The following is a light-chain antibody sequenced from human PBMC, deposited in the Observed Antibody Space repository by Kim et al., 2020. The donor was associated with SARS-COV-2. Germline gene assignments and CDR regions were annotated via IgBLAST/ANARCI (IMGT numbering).Light chain of an antibody. Sequence: EIVLTQSPGTLSLSPGDTATLSCRAGQSVSSSHLAWYQQKPGQAPRLLIYAASRRATGIPDRFSGSGSGTDFTLTISRLDPEDFAVHYCQHYDTSPPCTFGQGTKLEI. V-gene: IGKV3-20*01. J-gene: IGKJ2*02. CDR3: QHYDTSPPCT. CDR2: AAS. CDR1: QSVSSSH.